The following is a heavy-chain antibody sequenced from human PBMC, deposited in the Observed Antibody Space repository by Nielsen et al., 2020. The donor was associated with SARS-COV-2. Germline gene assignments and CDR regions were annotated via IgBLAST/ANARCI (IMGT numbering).Heavy chain of an antibody. J-gene: IGHJ4*02. CDR3: ARGKNYDFWSGYPY. CDR2: INSDGSST. CDR1: GFTFSDHA. Sequence: GESLKISCAASGFTFSDHAMHWVRQAPGKGLVWVSRINSDGSSTSYADSVKGRFTISRDNAKNTLYLQMNSLRAEDTAVYYCARGKNYDFWSGYPYWGQGTLVTVSS. D-gene: IGHD3-3*01. V-gene: IGHV3-74*01.